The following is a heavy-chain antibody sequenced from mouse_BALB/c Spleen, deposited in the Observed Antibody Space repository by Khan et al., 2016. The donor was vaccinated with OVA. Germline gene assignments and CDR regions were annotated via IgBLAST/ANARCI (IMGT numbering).Heavy chain of an antibody. Sequence: QIQLVQSGPELKKPGETVKISCKASGYTLTDYGMNWVKQAPGKGLKWMGWINTYTGETTYADDFKGRFAFSLETSASTAYLQINNLKTEDTATYVCSRSNCSYWFAYWGQGTLVTVSA. CDR2: INTYTGET. D-gene: IGHD1-1*01. V-gene: IGHV9-3-1*01. CDR3: SRSNCSYWFAY. CDR1: GYTLTDYG. J-gene: IGHJ3*01.